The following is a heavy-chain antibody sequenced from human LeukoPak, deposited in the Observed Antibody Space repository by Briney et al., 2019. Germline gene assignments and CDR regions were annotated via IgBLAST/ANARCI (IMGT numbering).Heavy chain of an antibody. V-gene: IGHV4-34*01. CDR1: GGSFSGYY. Sequence: PSETLSLTCAVYGGSFSGYYWSWIRQPPGKGLEWMGEINHSGSTNYNPSLKSRVTISVDTSKNQFSLKLSSVTAADTAVCYCARLARYSSGWYRGEEFDYWGQGTLVTVSS. D-gene: IGHD6-13*01. J-gene: IGHJ4*02. CDR2: INHSGST. CDR3: ARLARYSSGWYRGEEFDY.